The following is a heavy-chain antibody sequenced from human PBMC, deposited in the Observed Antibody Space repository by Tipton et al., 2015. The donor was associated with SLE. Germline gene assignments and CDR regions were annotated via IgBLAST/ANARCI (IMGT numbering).Heavy chain of an antibody. CDR3: ARVHDWHFYFDY. D-gene: IGHD1-7*01. V-gene: IGHV4-4*07. CDR1: GGSISGYY. CDR2: IYTSGST. Sequence: LRLSCTVSGGSISGYYWSWIRQPAGKGLEWIGRIYTSGSTNYNPSLKSRVTMSVDTSKNQFSLKLSSVTAADTALYYCARVHDWHFYFDYWGQGTLVTVSS. J-gene: IGHJ4*02.